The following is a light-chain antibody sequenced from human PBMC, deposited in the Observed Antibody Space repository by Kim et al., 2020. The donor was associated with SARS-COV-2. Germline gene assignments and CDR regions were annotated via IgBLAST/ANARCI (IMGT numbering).Light chain of an antibody. CDR3: AAWDDSLSGLV. J-gene: IGLJ2*01. V-gene: IGLV1-47*02. CDR2: SNN. Sequence: GRGVTICCSGGGSNVGGDYVYWYQQRPGTAPKLLIYSNNRRPSGVPDRFSGSKSGTSASLAISGLRSEDEADYYCAAWDDSLSGLVFGGGTQLTVL. CDR1: GSNVGGDY.